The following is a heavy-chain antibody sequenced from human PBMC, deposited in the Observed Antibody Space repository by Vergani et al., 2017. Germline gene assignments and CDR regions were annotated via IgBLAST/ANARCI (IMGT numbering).Heavy chain of an antibody. Sequence: EVLLVESGGDLVQAGGSLRLSCDASRFNFQIYWMGWVRQTAEKGLEWVANIKQDGSEDYYVDYVKGRFTITRDNAKKFIYLQMNSLRAEDTAVYYCEKGLLYTTDYGGNPFDYWGQGTLVTVSS. CDR1: RFNFQIYW. D-gene: IGHD4-23*01. J-gene: IGHJ4*02. CDR2: IKQDGSED. CDR3: EKGLLYTTDYGGNPFDY. V-gene: IGHV3-7*02.